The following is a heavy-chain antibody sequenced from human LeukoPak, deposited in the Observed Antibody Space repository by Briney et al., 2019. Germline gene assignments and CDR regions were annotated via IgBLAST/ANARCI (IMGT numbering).Heavy chain of an antibody. CDR2: MYYSGST. D-gene: IGHD4-17*01. CDR3: ARLGNDYGDYYYYGMDV. V-gene: IGHV4-59*08. CDR1: GGSISSYY. Sequence: SETLSLTCTVSGGSISSYYWSWIRQPPGKGLEWVGYMYYSGSTNYNPSLKSRVTISVDTSKNQFSLKLSSVTAADTAVYYCARLGNDYGDYYYYGMDVWGQGTTVTVSS. J-gene: IGHJ6*02.